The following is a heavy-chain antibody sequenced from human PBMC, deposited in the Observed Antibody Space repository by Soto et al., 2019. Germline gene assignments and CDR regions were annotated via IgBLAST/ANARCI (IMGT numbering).Heavy chain of an antibody. J-gene: IGHJ4*02. CDR1: GGTINSGDYF. Sequence: SETLSLTCSASGGTINSGDYFWSWIRQPPGKGLEWIGSIFYTGSTYYSPSLKSRASMSMDTSKNLFSPRLRSLTAADTAVYFCARVKATLYRHYYFDYWGQGTPVTVSS. D-gene: IGHD5-12*01. V-gene: IGHV4-30-4*01. CDR3: ARVKATLYRHYYFDY. CDR2: IFYTGST.